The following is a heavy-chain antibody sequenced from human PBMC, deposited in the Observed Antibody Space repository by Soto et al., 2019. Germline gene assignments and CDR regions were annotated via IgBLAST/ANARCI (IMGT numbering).Heavy chain of an antibody. CDR3: ARVRGSGSYAAYYFDS. J-gene: IGHJ4*01. CDR1: GGSISNGGYY. CDR2: IHYSGST. V-gene: IGHV4-31*03. Sequence: SETLSLTCTVPGGSISNGGYYWNWVRQHPGKGLEWIGYIHYSGSTWYNPSLESRVTISVDTSKDQFSLKLRSVTAADTAVYYCARVRGSGSYAAYYFDSWGQGTMVTVYS. D-gene: IGHD3-10*01.